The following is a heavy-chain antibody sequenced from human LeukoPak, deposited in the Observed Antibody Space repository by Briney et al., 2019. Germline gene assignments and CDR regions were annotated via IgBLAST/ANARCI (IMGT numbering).Heavy chain of an antibody. V-gene: IGHV1-18*04. CDR3: ARVTAGVYYYYMDV. J-gene: IGHJ6*03. Sequence: GASVKVSCKASGYTFTSSGISWVRQAPGQGLEWMGWVSTYNGNTNYAQKLQGRVTMTTDTSTSTAYMELRSLRSDDTAAYYCARVTAGVYYYYMDVWGKGTTVTISS. CDR1: GYTFTSSG. D-gene: IGHD3-16*01. CDR2: VSTYNGNT.